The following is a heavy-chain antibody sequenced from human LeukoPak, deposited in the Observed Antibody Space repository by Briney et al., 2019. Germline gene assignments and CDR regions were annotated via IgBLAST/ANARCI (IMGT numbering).Heavy chain of an antibody. D-gene: IGHD3-3*01. J-gene: IGHJ4*02. CDR3: ATDRGWRTSGYYLYYFEY. V-gene: IGHV3-7*01. CDR2: IKHDGSEK. CDR1: GFIFTNYF. Sequence: GXSLRLSCAASGFIFTNYFMSWVRQAPGKGLEWVASIKHDGSEKYYVDSVRGRFTISRDNTMNSLYLQMSSLRAEDTAVYYCATDRGWRTSGYYLYYFEYWGQGTLVTFSS.